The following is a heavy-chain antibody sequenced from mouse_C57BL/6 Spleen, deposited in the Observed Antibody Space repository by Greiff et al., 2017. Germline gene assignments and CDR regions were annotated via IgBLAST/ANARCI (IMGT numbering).Heavy chain of an antibody. CDR3: ARRIWDDGAWFAY. CDR2: IHPNSGST. CDR1: GYTFTSYW. V-gene: IGHV1-64*01. D-gene: IGHD4-1*01. J-gene: IGHJ3*01. Sequence: QVQLQQSGAELVKPGASVKLSCKASGYTFTSYWMHWVKQRPGQGLEWIGMIHPNSGSTNYNEKFKSKATLTVDKSSSTAYMQLSSLTSEDSAVYYCARRIWDDGAWFAYWGQGTLVTVSA.